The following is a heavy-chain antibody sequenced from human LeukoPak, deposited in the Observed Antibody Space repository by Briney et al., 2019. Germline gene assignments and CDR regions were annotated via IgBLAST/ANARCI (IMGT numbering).Heavy chain of an antibody. CDR3: AKRGVVIRVILVGFHKQAYYFDS. CDR2: ISDSGGST. V-gene: IGHV3-23*01. CDR1: GITLSNYG. J-gene: IGHJ4*02. D-gene: IGHD3-10*01. Sequence: GGSLRLSCAVSGITLSNYGMSWVRQAPGKGLEWVAGISDSGGSTNYAGSVKGRFTISRDNAKNTLYLQMNSLRAGDTAVYFCAKRGVVIRVILVGFHKQAYYFDSWGQGALVTVSS.